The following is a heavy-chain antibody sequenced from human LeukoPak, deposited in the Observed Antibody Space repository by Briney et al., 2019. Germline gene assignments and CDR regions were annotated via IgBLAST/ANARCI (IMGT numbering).Heavy chain of an antibody. CDR1: GFTFSNYD. CDR2: ISDDGTRK. Sequence: PGGSLRLSCAASGFTFSNYDIHWVRLAPGKGLEWVAVISDDGTRKYYADSVQGRFTISRENAKNSLYLQMNSLRVEDTAVYYCASNSLPLYYCDYWGQGTLVTVSS. J-gene: IGHJ4*02. V-gene: IGHV3-30*03. D-gene: IGHD5-18*01. CDR3: ASNSLPLYYCDY.